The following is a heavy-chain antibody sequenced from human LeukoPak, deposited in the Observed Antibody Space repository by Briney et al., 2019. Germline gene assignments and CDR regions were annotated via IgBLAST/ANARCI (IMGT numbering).Heavy chain of an antibody. CDR1: GGSISSSSDY. CDR2: ILYTGST. CDR3: ARVGGFDFGVAIGNNWFDP. Sequence: PSETLSLTCTVSGGSISSSSDYWGWIRQPPGKGLEWIGSILYTGSTYYKSSLRSRLSMSVDPSENQFSLKLSSVTAADTAVYYCARVGGFDFGVAIGNNWFDPWGQGTLVTVSS. J-gene: IGHJ5*02. D-gene: IGHD3-3*01. V-gene: IGHV4-39*07.